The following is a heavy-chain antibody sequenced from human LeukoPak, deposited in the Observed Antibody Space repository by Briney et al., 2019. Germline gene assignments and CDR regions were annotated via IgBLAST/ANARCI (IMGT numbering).Heavy chain of an antibody. V-gene: IGHV3-23*01. D-gene: IGHD3-3*01. CDR2: ISDSGHLT. CDR3: ATGAEWKLRPFGVDY. Sequence: GGSLRLSCAASGFTFSSYGRSWVRQAPGKGLEWVSAISDSGHLTSYADSAKGRFTISRDNSRNTMYLQMNSLRAEDTAIYYCATGAEWKLRPFGVDYWGQGTLVTVSS. J-gene: IGHJ4*02. CDR1: GFTFSSYG.